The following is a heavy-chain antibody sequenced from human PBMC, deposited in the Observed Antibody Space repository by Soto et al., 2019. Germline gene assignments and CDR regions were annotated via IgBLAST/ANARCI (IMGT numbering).Heavy chain of an antibody. V-gene: IGHV5-10-1*01. Sequence: GESLKISCKGSGYSFTSYWISWVRQMPGKGLEWMGRIDPSDSYTNYSPSFQGHVTISADKSISTAYLQWSSLKASDTAMYYCARPPPRAPAAPYYSADYGMDVWGQGTTVTVSS. D-gene: IGHD2-2*01. CDR3: ARPPPRAPAAPYYSADYGMDV. CDR1: GYSFTSYW. CDR2: IDPSDSYT. J-gene: IGHJ6*02.